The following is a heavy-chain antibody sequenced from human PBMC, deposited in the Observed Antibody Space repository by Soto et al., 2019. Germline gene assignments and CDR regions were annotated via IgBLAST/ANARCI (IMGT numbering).Heavy chain of an antibody. Sequence: SETLSLTCTVSGGSISSSRYYWGWIRQPPGKWLEWIGSIYYSGKAYYNPSLKSRVAVSVDTSKNQFSLKVTSVTATDTAVYYCARHKDTSSRYLLPDFWGHGTLVTGSS. CDR1: GGSISSSRYY. CDR3: ARHKDTSSRYLLPDF. CDR2: IYYSGKA. J-gene: IGHJ4*01. V-gene: IGHV4-39*01. D-gene: IGHD6-13*01.